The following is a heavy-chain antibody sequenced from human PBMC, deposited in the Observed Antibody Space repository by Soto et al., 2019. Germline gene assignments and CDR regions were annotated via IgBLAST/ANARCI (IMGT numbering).Heavy chain of an antibody. J-gene: IGHJ4*02. CDR3: AITAVAALDYFDY. D-gene: IGHD6-19*01. CDR2: IIPIFGTA. V-gene: IGHV1-69*13. CDR1: GGTFSSYA. Sequence: SVKVSCKASGGTFSSYAISWVRQAPGQGLEWMGGIIPIFGTANYAQKFQGRVTITADESTSTAYMELSSLRSEDTAVYYCAITAVAALDYFDYWGQGTLVTVSS.